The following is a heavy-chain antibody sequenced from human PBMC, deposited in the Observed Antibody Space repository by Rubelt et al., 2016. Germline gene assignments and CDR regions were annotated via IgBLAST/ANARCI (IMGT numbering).Heavy chain of an antibody. V-gene: IGHV4-59*08. J-gene: IGHJ4*02. CDR3: ARQVRVLYYSDY. CDR1: GGSISGYY. Sequence: VQLQESGPGLVKPSETLSLTCTVSGGSISGYYWSWIRQSPEKGLEWIGYIYYSGSTNYNPSLKSRATISLDTSKNQFSLRLSSVTAADTAVYYCARQVRVLYYSDYWGQGTLVTVSS. CDR2: IYYSGST.